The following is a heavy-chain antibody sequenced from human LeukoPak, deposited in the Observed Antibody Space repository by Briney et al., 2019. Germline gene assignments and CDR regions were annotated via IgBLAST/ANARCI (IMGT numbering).Heavy chain of an antibody. CDR3: ARGARLQPMGEF. CDR1: GFSFSSFG. J-gene: IGHJ4*02. V-gene: IGHV3-23*01. Sequence: GGSLRLSCAASGFSFSSFGMSWVRQAPGRGPQWVSSISGDGRDTFYADSVKGRFTVSRDNSKTTMFLQMNSLRVEDTALYYCARGARLQPMGEFWGQGTLVTVSS. D-gene: IGHD4-11*01. CDR2: ISGDGRDT.